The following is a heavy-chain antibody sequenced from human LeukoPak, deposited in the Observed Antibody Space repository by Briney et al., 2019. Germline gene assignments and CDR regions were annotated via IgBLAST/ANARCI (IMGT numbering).Heavy chain of an antibody. J-gene: IGHJ4*02. CDR3: ALYSSTWY. V-gene: IGHV1-46*01. CDR1: GYTFTPYY. CDR2: INPTGGST. Sequence: ASVKVSYKASGYTFTPYYIHWVRQAPGQGLEWMGIINPTGGSTTYAQKFQGRVTMTRDTSTSTVFMEVNSLRSEDTAVYYCALYSSTWYWGQGTLVTVSS. D-gene: IGHD6-13*01.